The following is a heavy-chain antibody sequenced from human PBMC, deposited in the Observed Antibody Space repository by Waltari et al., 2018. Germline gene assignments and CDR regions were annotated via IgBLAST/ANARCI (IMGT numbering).Heavy chain of an antibody. Sequence: EVQLVETGGGLIQPGGSLRLSCGASRFTVSSNYMSSVRQAPGKGLEWVSVIYSGGTTYYAESVKRRFTISRDNSKNTLYLQMNSLRAEDTAVYYCARVGYDFWRGYHTRADVFDICGQGTMVTVSS. V-gene: IGHV3-53*02. CDR3: ARVGYDFWRGYHTRADVFDI. J-gene: IGHJ3*02. D-gene: IGHD3-3*01. CDR1: RFTVSSNY. CDR2: IYSGGTT.